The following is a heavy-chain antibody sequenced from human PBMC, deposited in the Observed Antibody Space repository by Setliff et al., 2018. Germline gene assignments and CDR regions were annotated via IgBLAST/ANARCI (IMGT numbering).Heavy chain of an antibody. V-gene: IGHV7-4-1*02. CDR2: INTNTGNP. D-gene: IGHD5-12*01. J-gene: IGHJ6*03. Sequence: GASVKVSCKASGYTFTNYAMNWMRQAPGQGLEWMGWINTNTGNPSYAQGFTGRFVFSLDTSVSTAYLQISSLKSEDSAVYYCARASRFGTIRYRGDYYMDVWGKGTTVTVSS. CDR1: GYTFTNYA. CDR3: ARASRFGTIRYRGDYYMDV.